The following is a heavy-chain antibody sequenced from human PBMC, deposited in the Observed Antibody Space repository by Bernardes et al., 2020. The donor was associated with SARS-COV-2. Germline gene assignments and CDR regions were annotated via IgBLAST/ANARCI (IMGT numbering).Heavy chain of an antibody. CDR1: GFTFSIYA. D-gene: IGHD6-19*01. CDR3: AMRGYSTDWYPYYFDF. CDR2: VTASGDAT. Sequence: GGSLRLSCGASGFTFSIYAVSWFRQAPGKGLEWVSGVTASGDATYYADSVKGRFTISRDNSKSTLYLQMHSLRAEDTATYHCAMRGYSTDWYPYYFDFCGPGTLVTVPS. V-gene: IGHV3-23*01. J-gene: IGHJ4*02.